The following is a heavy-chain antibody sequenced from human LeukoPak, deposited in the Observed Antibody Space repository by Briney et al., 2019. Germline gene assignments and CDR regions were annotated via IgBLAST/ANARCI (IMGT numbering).Heavy chain of an antibody. CDR2: INHSGST. V-gene: IGHV4-31*03. D-gene: IGHD3-22*01. Sequence: SETLSLTCTVSGGSISSGGYYWSCIRQHPGQGLEWIGEINHSGSTNYNPSLKSRVTISVDTSKNQFSLKLSSVTAADTAVYYCASNEEGDSSGYIDWGQGTLVTVSS. CDR3: ASNEEGDSSGYID. CDR1: GGSISSGGYY. J-gene: IGHJ4*02.